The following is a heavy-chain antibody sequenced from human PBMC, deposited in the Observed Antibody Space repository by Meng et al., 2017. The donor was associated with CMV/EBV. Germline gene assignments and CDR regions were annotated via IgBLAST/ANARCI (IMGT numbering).Heavy chain of an antibody. J-gene: IGHJ4*02. CDR2: IKQDGSEK. CDR3: ASDCSGASCYITN. D-gene: IGHD2-2*02. Sequence: GGSLRLSCAASGFTFSGYWMTWVRQAPGKGLERVANIKQDGSEKYYVDSVKGRFTISRDNAKNSLSLQMNSLRAEDTAVYYCASDCSGASCYITNWGRGTLVTVSS. CDR1: GFTFSGYW. V-gene: IGHV3-7*01.